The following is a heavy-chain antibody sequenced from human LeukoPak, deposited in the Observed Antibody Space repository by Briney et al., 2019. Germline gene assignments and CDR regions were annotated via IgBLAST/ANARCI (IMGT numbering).Heavy chain of an antibody. V-gene: IGHV4-39*07. D-gene: IGHD3-10*01. CDR2: FYYGAST. Sequence: SETLSLTCTVSGGSISSGSYYWGWIRQPPGKGLEWIGSFYYGASTYYNPSLKSRSTISVDTSKNQFSLRLSSVTAADTAVYYCAREWFGELSFDFWGQGTLVTVSS. CDR3: AREWFGELSFDF. J-gene: IGHJ4*02. CDR1: GGSISSGSYY.